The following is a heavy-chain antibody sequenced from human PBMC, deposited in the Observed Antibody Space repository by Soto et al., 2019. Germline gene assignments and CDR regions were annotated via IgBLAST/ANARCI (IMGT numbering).Heavy chain of an antibody. Sequence: SETLSLTCAVYGGSFGGYYWSWIRQPPGKGLEWIGEINHSGSTNYNPSLKSRVTISVDTSKNQFSLKLSSVTAADTAVYYCARGSYDFWSGYYNGLNWFDPWGQGTLVTVSS. CDR1: GGSFGGYY. J-gene: IGHJ5*02. CDR3: ARGSYDFWSGYYNGLNWFDP. V-gene: IGHV4-34*01. CDR2: INHSGST. D-gene: IGHD3-3*01.